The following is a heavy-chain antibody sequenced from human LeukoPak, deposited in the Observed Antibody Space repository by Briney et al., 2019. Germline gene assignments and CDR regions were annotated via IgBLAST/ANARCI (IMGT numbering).Heavy chain of an antibody. CDR3: ARGGSGSYIYYFDY. CDR1: GFTVSSNY. J-gene: IGHJ4*02. CDR2: TYTGGST. Sequence: GGSLRLSCAASGFTVSSNYMSWVRQAPGKGLEWVSVTYTGGSTYYADSLKGRFTISRDNSKNTLYLQMNSLRAEDTAVYYCARGGSGSYIYYFDYWGQGTLVTVSS. D-gene: IGHD3-10*01. V-gene: IGHV3-66*02.